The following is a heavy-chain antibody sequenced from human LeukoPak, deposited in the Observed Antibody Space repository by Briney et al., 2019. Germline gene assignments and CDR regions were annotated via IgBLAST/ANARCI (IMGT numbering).Heavy chain of an antibody. CDR2: ISASGGTT. D-gene: IGHD6-6*01. CDR3: AKVSSSALDY. V-gene: IGHV3-23*01. J-gene: IGHJ4*02. Sequence: GGSLRLSCAASGFTLTSYAMSWVRRAPGKGLEWVSAISASGGTTLYADSVKGRFTISRDSSKNTLYVQMNSLRAEDAAVYYCAKVSSSALDYWGQGTLVAVSS. CDR1: GFTLTSYA.